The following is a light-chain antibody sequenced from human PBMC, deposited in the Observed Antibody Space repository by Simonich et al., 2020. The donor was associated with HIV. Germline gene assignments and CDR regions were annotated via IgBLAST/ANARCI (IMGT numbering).Light chain of an antibody. CDR3: QQYYSTPPA. Sequence: DIVMTQFPDSLAVSLGERATINCKSSQSVLSSSNNKNYLAWYQQKPGQPPKLLIYWASARESGVPDRFSGSGSGTDFTLTISNLQAEDVAVYYCQQYYSTPPAFGGGTKVEIK. CDR1: QSVLSSSNNKNY. V-gene: IGKV4-1*01. J-gene: IGKJ4*01. CDR2: WAS.